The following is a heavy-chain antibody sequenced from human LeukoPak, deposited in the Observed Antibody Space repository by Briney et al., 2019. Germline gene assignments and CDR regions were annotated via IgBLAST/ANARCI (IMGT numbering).Heavy chain of an antibody. V-gene: IGHV1-58*01. J-gene: IGHJ5*02. D-gene: IGHD3-10*01. CDR1: GFTLINSA. CDR2: IIVGSGQT. Sequence: SVKVSCKASGFTLINSAVQWVRQARGQRLEWVGWIIVGSGQTGYAQKFQERVTITRDMSTSTAFLELSSLRSEDSAVYYCAAGDTLVRGVIIPFAPWGQGTLVTVSS. CDR3: AAGDTLVRGVIIPFAP.